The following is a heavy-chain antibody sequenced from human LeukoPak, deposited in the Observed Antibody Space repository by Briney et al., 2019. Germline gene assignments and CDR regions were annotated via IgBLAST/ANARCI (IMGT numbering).Heavy chain of an antibody. D-gene: IGHD3-10*01. CDR1: RGTFSNYT. Sequence: APVKVSCKASRGTFSNYTISWVRQAPGQGLEWMGRIIPMFGTANYAQKFQGRVTITTDESTSTAYMELSSLRSEDTAVYYCARAGFGESPWDDYWGQGTLVTASS. J-gene: IGHJ4*02. CDR2: IIPMFGTA. CDR3: ARAGFGESPWDDY. V-gene: IGHV1-69*05.